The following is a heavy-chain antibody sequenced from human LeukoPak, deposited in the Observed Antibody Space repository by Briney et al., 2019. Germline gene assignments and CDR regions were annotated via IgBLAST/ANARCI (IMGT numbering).Heavy chain of an antibody. Sequence: ASVKVSCKASGYTFTSYDINWVRQATGQGLEWMGWMNPNSGNTGYAQKFQGRVTMTRNTSISTAYMELSSLRSEDTAVYYCARSAESTYYYDSSGYYSWGQGTLVTVTS. CDR1: GYTFTSYD. D-gene: IGHD3-22*01. V-gene: IGHV1-8*01. CDR3: ARSAESTYYYDSSGYYS. J-gene: IGHJ4*02. CDR2: MNPNSGNT.